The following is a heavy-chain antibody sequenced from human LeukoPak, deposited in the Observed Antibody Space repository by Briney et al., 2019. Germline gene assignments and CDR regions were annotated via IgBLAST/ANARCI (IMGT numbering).Heavy chain of an antibody. Sequence: SETLSLTCTVSGGSISSSIYYWGWIRQPPGKGLEWIGSIYYSGTTYYNPSLKSRVTISVDTSKTQFSLKLSSVTAADTALYYCARGPNHYYYMDFWGTGTTVSVSS. CDR2: IYYSGTT. CDR3: ARGPNHYYYMDF. J-gene: IGHJ6*03. V-gene: IGHV4-39*07. CDR1: GGSISSSIYY. D-gene: IGHD2-8*01.